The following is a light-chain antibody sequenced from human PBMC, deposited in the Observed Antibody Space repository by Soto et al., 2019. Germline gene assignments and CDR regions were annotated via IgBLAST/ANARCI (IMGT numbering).Light chain of an antibody. CDR2: AAS. Sequence: IQVTDAPSSLPGSVGDRVTLSGPASQTISSWLAWYKQKPGKAPKHLIYAASSFQRGVQSRFSGRGSGTDFTPTISSLQPEECATYSGQQSYSTPITVGQGTRLEIK. CDR1: QTISSW. J-gene: IGKJ5*01. CDR3: QQSYSTPIT. V-gene: IGKV1-39*01.